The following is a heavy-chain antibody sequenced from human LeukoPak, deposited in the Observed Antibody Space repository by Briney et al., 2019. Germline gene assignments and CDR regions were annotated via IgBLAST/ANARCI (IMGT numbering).Heavy chain of an antibody. CDR1: GFTLSSYA. CDR3: TRGAYSSGPFDP. CDR2: ISDSGVGT. V-gene: IGHV3-23*01. Sequence: PGGSLRLPCVVSGFTLSSYAMTWVRQAPGKGLEWVSTISDSGVGTYYADSVKGRFAISRDNSKNTLYLQMNSLRAEDTAVYYCTRGAYSSGPFDPWGEGTLVTVSS. J-gene: IGHJ5*02. D-gene: IGHD6-19*01.